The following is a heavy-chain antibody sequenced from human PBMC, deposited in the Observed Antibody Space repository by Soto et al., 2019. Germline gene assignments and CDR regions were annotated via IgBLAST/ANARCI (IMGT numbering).Heavy chain of an antibody. V-gene: IGHV2-5*02. CDR1: GFSLTTTGVG. CDR2: IYCDDGK. CDR3: AHRPYNGGSRPFDF. D-gene: IGHD2-8*01. Sequence: QITLKESGPTLVNPTQTLTLACTFSGFSLTTTGVGVAWIRQPPGQALEWLALIYCDDGKRYSPSPSLKNRLTITKDTSQNQVFLTMANMDPMDTATYYCAHRPYNGGSRPFDFWGQGTLVTVSS. J-gene: IGHJ4*02.